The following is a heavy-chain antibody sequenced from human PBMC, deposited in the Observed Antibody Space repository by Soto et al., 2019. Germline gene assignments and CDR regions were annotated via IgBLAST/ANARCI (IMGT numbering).Heavy chain of an antibody. Sequence: SETLSLTCTVSGGSISSGGYYWSWIRQHPGRGLEWIGYIYYSGSTYYNPSLKSRVTISVDTSKNQFSLKLSSVTAADTAVYYCARGGSSGWRRGGWFDPWGQGTLVTVS. D-gene: IGHD6-19*01. CDR3: ARGGSSGWRRGGWFDP. J-gene: IGHJ5*02. CDR1: GGSISSGGYY. V-gene: IGHV4-31*03. CDR2: IYYSGST.